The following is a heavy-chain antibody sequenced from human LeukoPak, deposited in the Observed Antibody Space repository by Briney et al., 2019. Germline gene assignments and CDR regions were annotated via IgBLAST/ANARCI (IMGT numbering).Heavy chain of an antibody. CDR3: AKDGFYCSSTSCYNYFDY. Sequence: PGGSLRLSCAASGFTFSSYAMSWVRQAPGKGLEWVSGISGRGGSTYYADSVKGRFTISRDNSKNTLYLQMNSLRAEDTAVYYCAKDGFYCSSTSCYNYFDYWGQGTLVTVSS. J-gene: IGHJ4*02. CDR2: ISGRGGST. D-gene: IGHD2-2*02. V-gene: IGHV3-23*01. CDR1: GFTFSSYA.